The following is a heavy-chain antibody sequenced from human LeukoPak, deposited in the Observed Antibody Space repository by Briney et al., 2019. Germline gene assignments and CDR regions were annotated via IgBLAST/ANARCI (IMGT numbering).Heavy chain of an antibody. V-gene: IGHV1-69*13. D-gene: IGHD2-2*01. Sequence: ASVKVSCKASGYTFTSYYMHWVRQAPGQGLEWMGGIIPIFGTANYAQKFQGRVTITADESTSTAYMELSSLRSEDTAVYYCATPIVVVPAAIPDAFDIWGQGTMVTVSS. CDR2: IIPIFGTA. J-gene: IGHJ3*02. CDR3: ATPIVVVPAAIPDAFDI. CDR1: GYTFTSYY.